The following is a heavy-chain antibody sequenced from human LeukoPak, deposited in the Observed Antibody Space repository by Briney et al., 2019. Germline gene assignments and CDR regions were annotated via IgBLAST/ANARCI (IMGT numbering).Heavy chain of an antibody. D-gene: IGHD3-3*01. CDR3: ANWAGAPADYFSGPLDY. Sequence: ASVKVSCKTSEYSLTQYPIHWVRQAPGQRLEWMGWINTVSGNTRYSQNFQGRVTITRDTSASTAYMELSYLKPEDTAIYYCANWAGAPADYFSGPLDYWGQGTLVTVSS. CDR1: EYSLTQYP. CDR2: INTVSGNT. V-gene: IGHV1-3*04. J-gene: IGHJ4*02.